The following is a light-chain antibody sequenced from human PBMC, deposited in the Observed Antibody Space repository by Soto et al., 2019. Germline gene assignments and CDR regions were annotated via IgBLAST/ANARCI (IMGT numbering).Light chain of an antibody. V-gene: IGKV3-20*01. CDR2: GAT. Sequence: PGERATLSCRADQSVSGSLLAWYQQKPGQAPRLLIYGATNRATGISDRFSGSGSGTDFTLTISRLEPEDFVVYYCHQYGTGPLTFGGGTKVEI. J-gene: IGKJ4*02. CDR3: HQYGTGPLT. CDR1: QSVSGSL.